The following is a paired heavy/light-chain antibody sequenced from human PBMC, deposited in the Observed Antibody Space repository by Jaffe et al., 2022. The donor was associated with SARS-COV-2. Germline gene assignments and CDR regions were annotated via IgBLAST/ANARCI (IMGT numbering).Heavy chain of an antibody. Sequence: QVQLQESGPGLVKPSQTLSLSCSVSAGSISSGSYYWSWIRQPAGKGLEWIGHIYTSGSTNYNPSLKSRVTISLDTSKNQFSLKLSSVTAADTAVYYCARGGIPLAGILYPGLDVWGQGTTVTVSS. CDR3: ARGGIPLAGILYPGLDV. CDR2: IYTSGST. D-gene: IGHD6-19*01. V-gene: IGHV4-61*02. J-gene: IGHJ6*02. CDR1: AGSISSGSYY.
Light chain of an antibody. Sequence: DIVMTQSPDSLAVSLGERATINCKSSQSLLYSSNNKNYLAWYQQKPGQPPKVLIYWASTRESGVPDRFSGSGSGTDFTLTISSLQAEDVAVYYCQQYYSTPYTFGQGTKLEIK. CDR3: QQYYSTPYT. CDR2: WAS. V-gene: IGKV4-1*01. J-gene: IGKJ2*01. CDR1: QSLLYSSNNKNY.